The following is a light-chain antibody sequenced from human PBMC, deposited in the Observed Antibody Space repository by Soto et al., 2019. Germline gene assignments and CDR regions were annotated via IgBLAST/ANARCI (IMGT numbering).Light chain of an antibody. J-gene: IGKJ5*01. CDR2: DVS. CDR1: LTVSSY. V-gene: IGKV3-11*01. Sequence: EVVLTQSPATLSLSPEESATLSCRASLTVSSYLAWYQHKPGQPPRLLIYDVSNRATGIPARFSGSGSGTDFTLIICSLEPEDFAVYFCHQRSIWQTTFGQGTRLEIK. CDR3: HQRSIWQTT.